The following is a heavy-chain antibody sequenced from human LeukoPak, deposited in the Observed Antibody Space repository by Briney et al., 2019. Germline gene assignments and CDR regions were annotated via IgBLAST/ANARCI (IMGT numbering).Heavy chain of an antibody. CDR1: GGSFSGYY. Sequence: PSETLSLTCAVYGGSFSGYYWSWIRQPPGKGLEWIGEINHSGSTNYNPSLKSRVTISVDTSKNQFSLKLNSVTAADTAVYYCARHLIRYFVRIFDYWGQGTLVTVSS. CDR3: ARHLIRYFVRIFDY. J-gene: IGHJ4*02. CDR2: INHSGST. V-gene: IGHV4-34*01. D-gene: IGHD3-9*01.